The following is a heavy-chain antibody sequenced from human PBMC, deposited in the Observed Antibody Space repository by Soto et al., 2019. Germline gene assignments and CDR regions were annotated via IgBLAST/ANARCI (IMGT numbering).Heavy chain of an antibody. V-gene: IGHV4-39*01. CDR3: GRGDFPAFVDY. J-gene: IGHJ4*02. D-gene: IGHD6-6*01. CDR2: LSHSGRT. CDR1: GAFISRCAFY. Sequence: QLQMQESGPGLLKPSETLSLTCSVYGAFISRCAFYWGWFRQPPGKGLEWIGSLSHSGRTFYNAPLRCRVEISVDTLQFSLRLNSVSASDTAIYYGGRGDFPAFVDYWVMGSLVTVSS.